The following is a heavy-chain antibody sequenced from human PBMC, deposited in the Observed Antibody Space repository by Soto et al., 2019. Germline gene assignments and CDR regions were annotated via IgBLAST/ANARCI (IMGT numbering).Heavy chain of an antibody. D-gene: IGHD6-6*01. V-gene: IGHV1-18*01. Sequence: VASVKVSCKASGYTFTSYGISWVRQAPGQGLEWMGWISAYNGNTNYAQKLQGRVTMTTDTSTSTAYMELRSLRSDDTAVCYCARVRGSSSSRADNWFDPWGQGTLVTVSS. J-gene: IGHJ5*02. CDR1: GYTFTSYG. CDR2: ISAYNGNT. CDR3: ARVRGSSSSRADNWFDP.